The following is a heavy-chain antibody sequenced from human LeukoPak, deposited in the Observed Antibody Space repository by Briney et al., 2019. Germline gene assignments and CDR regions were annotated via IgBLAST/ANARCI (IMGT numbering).Heavy chain of an antibody. J-gene: IGHJ4*02. CDR3: ARAPKPRYYFDY. D-gene: IGHD1-14*01. CDR2: IYYSGST. V-gene: IGHV4-31*03. Sequence: SETLSLTCTVSGGSISSGGYYWSWIRQHPGKGLEWIGYIYYSGSTYYNPSLKSRVTISVDTSKNQFSLKLSSVTAADTAVYYCARAPKPRYYFDYWGQGTLVTVSS. CDR1: GGSISSGGYY.